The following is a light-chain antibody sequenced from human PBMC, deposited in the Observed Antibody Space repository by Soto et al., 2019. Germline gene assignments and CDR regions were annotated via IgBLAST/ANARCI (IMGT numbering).Light chain of an antibody. CDR1: QSVNSN. CDR3: QQYHNWPPWT. CDR2: GAS. Sequence: EIVMTQSPATLSVSPGERATLSCRASQSVNSNLAWYQQKAGQAPRLLIYGASTRATGIPARLSGSGSGTELTLTISGLQSEDFAVYFCQQYHNWPPWTFGQGTKVEIK. V-gene: IGKV3-15*01. J-gene: IGKJ1*01.